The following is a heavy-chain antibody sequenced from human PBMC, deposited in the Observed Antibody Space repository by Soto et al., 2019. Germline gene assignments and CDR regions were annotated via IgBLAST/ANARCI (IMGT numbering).Heavy chain of an antibody. CDR2: ISTYNGDT. J-gene: IGHJ6*02. Sequence: ASVKVSCKASGYTFTRSGISWVRQAPGQGLEWMGWISTYNGDTNYAQTFQGRVTMTTDTSTSTVYMELRSLRSEDTAVYYCARDRGGGSAMIVVVTGMDVWGQGTTVTVSS. CDR1: GYTFTRSG. V-gene: IGHV1-18*01. CDR3: ARDRGGGSAMIVVVTGMDV. D-gene: IGHD3-22*01.